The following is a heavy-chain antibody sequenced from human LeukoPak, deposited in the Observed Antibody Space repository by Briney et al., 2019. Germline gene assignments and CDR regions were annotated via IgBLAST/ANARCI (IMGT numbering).Heavy chain of an antibody. D-gene: IGHD3-10*01. V-gene: IGHV4-38-2*02. CDR1: GNSISSGYY. CDR2: IYHSGRT. Sequence: SETLSLTCTVSGNSISSGYYWGWIRQPPGKGLEWIGSIYHSGRTYYNPSLKSRVTISVDTSKNQFSLKLSSVTAADTAVYYCARVNMVRGVIFDYWGQGTLVTVSS. CDR3: ARVNMVRGVIFDY. J-gene: IGHJ4*02.